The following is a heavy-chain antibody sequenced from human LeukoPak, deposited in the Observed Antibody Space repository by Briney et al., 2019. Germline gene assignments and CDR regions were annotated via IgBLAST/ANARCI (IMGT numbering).Heavy chain of an antibody. Sequence: GGSLRLSCAASGFTFSSYGMHWVRQAPGKGLEWVAVISYDGSNKYYADSVKGRFTISRDNSKNTLYLQMNSLRAEDTAVYYCAKGGSVDSSGYWHDYWGQGTLVTVSS. CDR2: ISYDGSNK. V-gene: IGHV3-30*18. D-gene: IGHD3-22*01. CDR1: GFTFSSYG. J-gene: IGHJ4*02. CDR3: AKGGSVDSSGYWHDY.